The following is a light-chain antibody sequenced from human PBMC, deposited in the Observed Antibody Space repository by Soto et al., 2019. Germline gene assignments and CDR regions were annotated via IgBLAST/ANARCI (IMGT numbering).Light chain of an antibody. CDR3: QQRSNWPPDLT. V-gene: IGKV3-11*01. J-gene: IGKJ4*01. Sequence: EILLTHSQATLSCSPGEKATLSCRASQSVGTSLAWYQQKPGQAPRLLIYDASTRATGIPARFSGSGSGTDFTLTISSLEPEDFAVYYCQQRSNWPPDLTFGGGTKVEIK. CDR1: QSVGTS. CDR2: DAS.